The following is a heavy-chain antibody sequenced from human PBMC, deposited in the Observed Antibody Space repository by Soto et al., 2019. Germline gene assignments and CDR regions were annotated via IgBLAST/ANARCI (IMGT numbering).Heavy chain of an antibody. Sequence: GASVKVSCKASGYTFTSYGISWVRQAPGQGLEWMGWISAYNGNTNYAQKLQGRVTMTTDTSTSTAYMELRSLRSDDTAVYYCARDTHCTNGVCPPPPTTKNWFDPWGQGPLVT. CDR3: ARDTHCTNGVCPPPPTTKNWFDP. CDR2: ISAYNGNT. V-gene: IGHV1-18*01. CDR1: GYTFTSYG. J-gene: IGHJ5*02. D-gene: IGHD2-8*01.